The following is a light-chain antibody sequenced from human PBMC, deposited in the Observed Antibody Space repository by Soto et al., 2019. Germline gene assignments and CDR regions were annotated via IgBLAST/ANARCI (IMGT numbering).Light chain of an antibody. CDR1: QSVSSH. J-gene: IGKJ1*01. CDR2: GAS. CDR3: QQRSNWPPT. V-gene: IGKV3-11*01. Sequence: EIVMTQSPATLSVSPGESATLSCRASQSVSSHLGWFQQKPGQVPRLLIYGASHRVPGIPARFSGSGSGTDFTLTITSLEPEDFAVYYCQQRSNWPPTFGQGTKVDIK.